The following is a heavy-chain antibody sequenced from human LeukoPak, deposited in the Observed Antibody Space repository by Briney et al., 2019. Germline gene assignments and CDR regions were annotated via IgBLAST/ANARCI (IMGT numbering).Heavy chain of an antibody. J-gene: IGHJ4*02. CDR1: GYPFTSYG. V-gene: IGHV1-18*01. D-gene: IGHD1-7*01. CDR2: ISADTGNT. CDR3: ARESRETGSTSDFAY. Sequence: ASVKVSCKASGYPFTSYGFSWVRQAPGQGLEWMGWISADTGNTNFAQMFQGRLTMTTDTSTSTSHMELRSLTSDDTAVYYCARESRETGSTSDFAYWGQGTLVTVSS.